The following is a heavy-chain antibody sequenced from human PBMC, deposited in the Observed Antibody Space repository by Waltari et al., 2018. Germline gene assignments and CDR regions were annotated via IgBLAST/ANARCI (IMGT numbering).Heavy chain of an antibody. CDR3: ARGRGFIIDT. Sequence: EVQLVESGGGLIQPGGSLRLSCAASGFTVSSNYMSWVRQAPGKGLEWVSVIYSGGSTYYADSVKGRFTISRDNSKNTLDLQVNSLRSDDTAVYFCARGRGFIIDTWGHGTLVTVSS. CDR1: GFTVSSNY. V-gene: IGHV3-66*03. CDR2: IYSGGST. D-gene: IGHD3-10*01. J-gene: IGHJ5*01.